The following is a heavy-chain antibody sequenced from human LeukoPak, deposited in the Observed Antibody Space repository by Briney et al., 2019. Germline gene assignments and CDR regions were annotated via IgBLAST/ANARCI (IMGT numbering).Heavy chain of an antibody. CDR1: GFTFSTSW. CDR3: ARDVGPNTNDY. V-gene: IGHV3-7*01. Sequence: PGGSLRLSCAASGFTFSTSWMSWVHQAPEKGLEWVGCIKEDGSAEYYVDSVKGRFTISRDNARNSLYLQMHSLRVDDTGVYYCARDVGPNTNDYWGQGTLVTVSS. J-gene: IGHJ4*02. D-gene: IGHD1-26*01. CDR2: IKEDGSAE.